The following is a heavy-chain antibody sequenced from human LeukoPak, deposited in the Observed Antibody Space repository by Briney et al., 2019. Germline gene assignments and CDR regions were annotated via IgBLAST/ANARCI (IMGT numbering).Heavy chain of an antibody. V-gene: IGHV1-69*05. CDR3: ARDGVLRFLERDYYYYMDV. J-gene: IGHJ6*03. Sequence: GASVKVSCKASGGTFSSYAISWVRQAPGQGLEWMSGIIPIFGTTNYAQKVQGRVTITTDDSTNTAYMELNSLRSEDTAVYYCARDGVLRFLERDYYYYMDVWGKGTTVTVSS. CDR2: IIPIFGTT. CDR1: GGTFSSYA. D-gene: IGHD3-3*01.